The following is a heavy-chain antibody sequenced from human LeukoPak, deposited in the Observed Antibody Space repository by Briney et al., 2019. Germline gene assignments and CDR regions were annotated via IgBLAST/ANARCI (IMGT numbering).Heavy chain of an antibody. CDR1: GGSISSSSYY. CDR3: ARKKAPRGMDV. V-gene: IGHV4-39*07. Sequence: SETLSLTCTVSGGSISSSSYYWGWIRQPPGKGLEWIGSIYYSGSTYYNPSLKSRVTISVDTSKNQFSLKLSSVTAADTAVYYCARKKAPRGMDVWGQGTTVTVSS. J-gene: IGHJ6*02. CDR2: IYYSGST.